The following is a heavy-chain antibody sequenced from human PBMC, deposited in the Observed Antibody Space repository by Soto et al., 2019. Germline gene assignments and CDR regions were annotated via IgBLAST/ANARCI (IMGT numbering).Heavy chain of an antibody. CDR2: IYYSGST. J-gene: IGHJ4*02. D-gene: IGHD3-3*01. CDR3: ARGGWRQIDY. Sequence: QVQLQESGPGLVKPSETLSLTCTVSGGSISSYYWSWIRQPPGKGLEWIGYIYYSGSTNYNPSLTGRVTISVDTSKNQFSLKLSSVTAADTAVYYCARGGWRQIDYWGQGTLVTVSS. V-gene: IGHV4-59*08. CDR1: GGSISSYY.